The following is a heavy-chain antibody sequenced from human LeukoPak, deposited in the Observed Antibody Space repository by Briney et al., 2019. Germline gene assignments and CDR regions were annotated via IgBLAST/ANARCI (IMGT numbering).Heavy chain of an antibody. V-gene: IGHV3-7*01. CDR2: IKQDRSQR. J-gene: IGHJ4*02. CDR1: GFTFSDYW. CDR3: ARRGGSSSRRSPIDY. D-gene: IGHD6-6*01. Sequence: GRSLRLSCTASGFTFSDYWMTWVRQAPGKGPGWVANIKQDRSQRYYVDSVRGRFTISRDNAKNSLFLQMNGLRAEDTAVYYCARRGGSSSRRSPIDYWGQGTLVTVSS.